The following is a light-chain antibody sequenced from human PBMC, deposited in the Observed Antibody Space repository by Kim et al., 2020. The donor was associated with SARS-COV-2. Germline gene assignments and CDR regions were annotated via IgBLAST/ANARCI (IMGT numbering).Light chain of an antibody. J-gene: IGLJ3*02. CDR1: NSDVGRYNY. CDR2: DIS. V-gene: IGLV2-14*03. CDR3: SSYTTSNSWV. Sequence: GQSITQSCTGTNSDVGRYNYVSWYQLHQGKAPKLMIYDISKRPSGVSSRFSGSKSGNTAALTVSGLQAEDEADYYCSSYTTSNSWVFGGGTKLAVL.